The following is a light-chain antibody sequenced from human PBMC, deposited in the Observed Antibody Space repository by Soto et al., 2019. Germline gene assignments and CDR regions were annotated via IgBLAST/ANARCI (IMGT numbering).Light chain of an antibody. CDR1: TSDIGNNY. J-gene: IGLJ3*02. CDR2: RDD. Sequence: QSVLTQAPSASGTPGQSVTISCSGSTSDIGNNYVYWYQHLPGTAPKLLIYRDDQRPAGVPDRFSGSKSGTSASLAISGLRSEDEADYWCAAWGDSLTGWVFGGGTKLTVL. CDR3: AAWGDSLTGWV. V-gene: IGLV1-47*01.